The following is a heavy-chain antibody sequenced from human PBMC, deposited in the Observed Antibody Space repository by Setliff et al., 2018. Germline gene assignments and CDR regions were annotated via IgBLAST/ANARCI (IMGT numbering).Heavy chain of an antibody. D-gene: IGHD3-16*01. V-gene: IGHV1-24*01. CDR1: GYRLIEVS. J-gene: IGHJ3*02. CDR2: FDPEDGET. Sequence: ASVKVSCKVSGYRLIEVSMHWVRQAPGKGLEWMGGFDPEDGETIYAQKFYGRVTMTEDTSTDTAYMELGRLRSDDTAVYFCARDGGGDSDAFDIWGQGTMVTVSS. CDR3: ARDGGGDSDAFDI.